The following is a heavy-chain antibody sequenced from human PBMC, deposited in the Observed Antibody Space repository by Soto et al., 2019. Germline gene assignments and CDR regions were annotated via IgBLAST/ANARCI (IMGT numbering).Heavy chain of an antibody. CDR1: GGSISSSSYY. V-gene: IGHV4-39*01. D-gene: IGHD2-15*01. Sequence: QLQLQESGPGLVKPSETLSLTCTVSGGSISSSSYYWGWIRQPPGKGLEWIGSIYYSGSTYYNPSLKSPVTISVDTSKNQFSLKLSSVTAADTAVYYCARLRSRGGGDCSGGSCDPLDYWGQGTLVTVSS. CDR3: ARLRSRGGGDCSGGSCDPLDY. CDR2: IYYSGST. J-gene: IGHJ4*02.